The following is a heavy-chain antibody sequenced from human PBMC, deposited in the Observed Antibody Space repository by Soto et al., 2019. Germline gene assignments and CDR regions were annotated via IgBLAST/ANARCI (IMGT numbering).Heavy chain of an antibody. Sequence: QVHLVQPGTEVKKPRASVTLSCRASGFTLSSYTVHWVRQAPGQRLEWMGWINAGDGDTRYSEKFRGRVTLTRDISESISYLEVSNLTSADTPVYFCARPRQVSVVPAQSLLHWGQGSLLIVSS. V-gene: IGHV1-3*01. D-gene: IGHD2-21*01. CDR1: GFTLSSYT. CDR2: INAGDGDT. CDR3: ARPRQVSVVPAQSLLH. J-gene: IGHJ1*01.